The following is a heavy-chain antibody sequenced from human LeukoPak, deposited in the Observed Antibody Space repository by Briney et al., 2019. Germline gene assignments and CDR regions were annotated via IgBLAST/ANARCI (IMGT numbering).Heavy chain of an antibody. D-gene: IGHD1-26*01. Sequence: GGSLRLSCAASEFTFSSYWMHWVRQVPGKGVVWVSRINTDGRSTNYADSVKGRFAISTDNAKSTLYLQMNSLRAEDTAVYYCARQMTPHGNFDYWGQGTLVTVSS. V-gene: IGHV3-74*01. J-gene: IGHJ4*02. CDR3: ARQMTPHGNFDY. CDR1: EFTFSSYW. CDR2: INTDGRST.